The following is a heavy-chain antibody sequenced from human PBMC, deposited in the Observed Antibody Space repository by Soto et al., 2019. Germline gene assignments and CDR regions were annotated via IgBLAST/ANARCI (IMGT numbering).Heavy chain of an antibody. CDR2: ISAYNGNT. CDR3: ARDQKGCSGGSCYLWYYYYYMDV. D-gene: IGHD2-15*01. J-gene: IGHJ6*03. Sequence: GASVKVSCKASGYTFTNYVISWVRHAPGQGLEWMGWISAYNGNTNYAQKLQGRVTMTTDTSTSTAYMELRSLRSDDTAVYYCARDQKGCSGGSCYLWYYYYYMDVWGKGTTVTVXS. CDR1: GYTFTNYV. V-gene: IGHV1-18*01.